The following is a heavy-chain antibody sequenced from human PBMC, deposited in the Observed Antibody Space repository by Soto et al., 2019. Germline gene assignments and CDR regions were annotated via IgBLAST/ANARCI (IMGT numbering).Heavy chain of an antibody. Sequence: GGSLRLSCAASGFTFSNYGMHWVRRAPGKGLEWVAVISYDGSNKYYTDSVKGRFTISRDNSKNTLYLQMNSLRAEDTAVYYCAKDPCSGGTCNLDYWGQGTLVTVS. V-gene: IGHV3-30*18. CDR2: ISYDGSNK. CDR3: AKDPCSGGTCNLDY. CDR1: GFTFSNYG. D-gene: IGHD2-15*01. J-gene: IGHJ4*02.